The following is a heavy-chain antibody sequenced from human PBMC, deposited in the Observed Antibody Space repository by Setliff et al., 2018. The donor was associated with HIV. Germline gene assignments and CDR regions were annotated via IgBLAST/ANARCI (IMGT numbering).Heavy chain of an antibody. CDR1: GGSISSSSYY. V-gene: IGHV4-39*07. Sequence: SETLSLTCTVSGGSISSSSYYWGWIRQPPGKGLEWIGSIYYSGSTYYNPSLKSRVTISLDTSRNQFSLKLTSMTAADTSVYYCACRYYDLWSNYYTGIPYWGQGTLVTVSS. CDR3: ACRYYDLWSNYYTGIPY. CDR2: IYYSGST. D-gene: IGHD3-3*01. J-gene: IGHJ4*02.